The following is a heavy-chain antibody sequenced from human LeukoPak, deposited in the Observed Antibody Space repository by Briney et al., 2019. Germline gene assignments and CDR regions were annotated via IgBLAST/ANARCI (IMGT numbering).Heavy chain of an antibody. CDR1: GGSFSGYY. D-gene: IGHD6-19*01. CDR3: ARHRAVAGADY. V-gene: IGHV4-34*01. CDR2: INHSGST. Sequence: PSETLSLTCAVYGGSFSGYYWSWIRQPPGKGLEWIGEINHSGSTNYNPSLKSRVTISVDTSKKQFSLKLSSVTAADTAVYYCARHRAVAGADYWGQGTLVTVSS. J-gene: IGHJ4*02.